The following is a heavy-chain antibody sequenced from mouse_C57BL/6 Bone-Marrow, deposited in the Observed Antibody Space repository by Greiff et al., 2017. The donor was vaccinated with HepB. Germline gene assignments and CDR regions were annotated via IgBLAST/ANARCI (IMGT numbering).Heavy chain of an antibody. Sequence: EVQLRESGPGLVKPSQSLSLTCSVTGYSITSGYYWNWIRQFPGNKLEWMGYISYDGSNNYNPSLKNRISITRDTSKNQFFLKLNSVTTEDTATYYCARLWLHWYFDVWGTGTTVTVSS. CDR2: ISYDGSN. J-gene: IGHJ1*03. D-gene: IGHD2-2*01. CDR3: ARLWLHWYFDV. CDR1: GYSITSGYY. V-gene: IGHV3-6*01.